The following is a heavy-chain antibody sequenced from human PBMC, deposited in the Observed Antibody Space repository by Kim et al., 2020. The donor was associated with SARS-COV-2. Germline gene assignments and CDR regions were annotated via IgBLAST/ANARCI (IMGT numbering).Heavy chain of an antibody. J-gene: IGHJ4*02. CDR3: ARGGNLYRSGSVVDK. D-gene: IGHD3-10*01. V-gene: IGHV3-11*06. Sequence: ADSVKGRLTISRDKAKNSLYLQMNSLRAEDTAVYYCARGGNLYRSGSVVDKWGQGTLVTVSS.